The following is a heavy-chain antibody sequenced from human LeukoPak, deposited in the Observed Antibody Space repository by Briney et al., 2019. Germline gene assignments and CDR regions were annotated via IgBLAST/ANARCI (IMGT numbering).Heavy chain of an antibody. V-gene: IGHV4-39*07. D-gene: IGHD2-2*01. CDR1: GGSISSSSYY. J-gene: IGHJ5*02. CDR3: ARDYCTSTTCPNWFDP. CDR2: IYYSGST. Sequence: SETLSLTCTVSGGSISSSSYYWGWIRQPPGKGLEWIGSIYYSGSTNYNLSLKSRVTISVDKSKNQFSLKLNSVTAADTAVYYCARDYCTSTTCPNWFDPWGQGTLVTVSS.